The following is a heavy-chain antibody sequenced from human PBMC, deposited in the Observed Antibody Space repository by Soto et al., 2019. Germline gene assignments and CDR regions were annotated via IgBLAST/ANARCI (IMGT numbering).Heavy chain of an antibody. Sequence: QVLLQESGPGLMKPSQTLSLTCTVSGLTISSASYYWSWIRQHPGKGLEWVGNIYYNGSTYYSPPLKSRVTLWVDTSKNQFSLRLASVTAADTAVYYCARYRISGSWSKFDYWGQGTLVTVSS. CDR2: IYYNGST. J-gene: IGHJ4*02. CDR3: ARYRISGSWSKFDY. CDR1: GLTISSASYY. D-gene: IGHD6-13*01. V-gene: IGHV4-31*03.